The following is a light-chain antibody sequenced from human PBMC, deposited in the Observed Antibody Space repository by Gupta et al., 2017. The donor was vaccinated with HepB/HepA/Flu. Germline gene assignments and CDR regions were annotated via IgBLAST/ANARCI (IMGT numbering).Light chain of an antibody. CDR2: DTS. V-gene: IGKV3-11*01. Sequence: DIVLTQSPATLSLYPGERATLSCRASQSVSNYLNWYQQKPGQAPRLLIYDTSNRATGIPARFSGTGSGTDFTLTVSSLEPEDFAIYYCQQRSDWPLTFGGGTKVEIK. CDR1: QSVSNY. J-gene: IGKJ4*01. CDR3: QQRSDWPLT.